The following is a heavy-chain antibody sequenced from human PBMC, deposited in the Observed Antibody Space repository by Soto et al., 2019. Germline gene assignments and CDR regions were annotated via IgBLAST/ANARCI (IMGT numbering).Heavy chain of an antibody. Sequence: SETLSLTCTVSGGSVSSGSYYWSWIRQPPGKGLEWIGYIYYSGSTNYNPSLKSRVTISVDTSKNQFSLKLSSVTAADTAVYYCAREFSVGATTIGFDYWGQGTLVTVSS. V-gene: IGHV4-61*01. D-gene: IGHD1-26*01. J-gene: IGHJ4*02. CDR1: GGSVSSGSYY. CDR2: IYYSGST. CDR3: AREFSVGATTIGFDY.